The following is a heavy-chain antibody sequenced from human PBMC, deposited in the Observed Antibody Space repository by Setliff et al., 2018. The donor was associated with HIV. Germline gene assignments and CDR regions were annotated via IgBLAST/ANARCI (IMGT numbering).Heavy chain of an antibody. J-gene: IGHJ4*02. CDR1: GFTFSSYS. CDR3: TRESGGKIDY. CDR2: IRHKAYGGTA. V-gene: IGHV3-49*04. Sequence: TGGSLRLSCAASGFTFSSYSMTWVRQAPGKGLEWVGFIRHKAYGGTAEYDASVKGRFTISRDDSKSITYLQMNGLQTEDTAIYYCTRESGGKIDYWGQGTLVTVSS. D-gene: IGHD2-15*01.